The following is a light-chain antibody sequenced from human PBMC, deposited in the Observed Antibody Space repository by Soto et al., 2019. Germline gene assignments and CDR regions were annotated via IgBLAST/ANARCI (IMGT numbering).Light chain of an antibody. CDR3: QQYGSSPDT. J-gene: IGKJ2*01. CDR2: GAS. Sequence: EIVLTQSPGTLSLSPGERATLSCRASQSVSSSYLAWYKQKPGQAPRLLIYGASSRATGIPDRFSGSGSGTDFTLTISRLEPEEFAVYYCQQYGSSPDTFGQGTKLEIK. CDR1: QSVSSSY. V-gene: IGKV3-20*01.